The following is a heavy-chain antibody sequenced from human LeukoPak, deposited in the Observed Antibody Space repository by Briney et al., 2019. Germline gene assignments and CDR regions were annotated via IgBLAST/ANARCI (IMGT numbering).Heavy chain of an antibody. CDR3: AKDAQRGFDYSNSLEY. Sequence: PGKSLTLSCVASQFRFPFSHYGMHWVRQAPGRGLEWVAVIWSDGTNQYYADSVKGRFTISRGNSQNTVYLQMNSLRVEDTAVYFCAKDAQRGFDYSNSLEYWGQGTLVTVSS. V-gene: IGHV3-33*06. CDR2: IWSDGTNQ. J-gene: IGHJ4*02. D-gene: IGHD4-11*01. CDR1: RFPFSHYG.